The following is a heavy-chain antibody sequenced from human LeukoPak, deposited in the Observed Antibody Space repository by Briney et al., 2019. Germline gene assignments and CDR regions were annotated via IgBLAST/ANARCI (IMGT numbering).Heavy chain of an antibody. CDR2: LYYGKNS. V-gene: IGHV4-39*01. J-gene: IGHJ4*02. Sequence: PSETLSLTCTVSGGSISIISSSTYYWGWIRQAPGKGLEWIGRLYYGKNSHYNPSLKSRATLSVDTSNNQFSLKLTSVTAADAAVYFCARQLPTAAADTRGYFDYWGQGTVVTVSS. CDR1: GGSISIISSSTYY. D-gene: IGHD6-25*01. CDR3: ARQLPTAAADTRGYFDY.